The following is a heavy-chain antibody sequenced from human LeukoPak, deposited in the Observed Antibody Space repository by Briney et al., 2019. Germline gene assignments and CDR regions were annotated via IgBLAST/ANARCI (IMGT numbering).Heavy chain of an antibody. J-gene: IGHJ6*03. D-gene: IGHD2-2*01. Sequence: ASVKVSCKASGYTFTSYGISWARQAPGQGLEWMGWISAYNGNTNYAQKLQGRVTMTTDTSTSTAYMELRSLRSDDTAVYYCARSYQLPYPPYYYYYYMDVWGKGTTVTVSS. CDR1: GYTFTSYG. CDR2: ISAYNGNT. V-gene: IGHV1-18*01. CDR3: ARSYQLPYPPYYYYYYMDV.